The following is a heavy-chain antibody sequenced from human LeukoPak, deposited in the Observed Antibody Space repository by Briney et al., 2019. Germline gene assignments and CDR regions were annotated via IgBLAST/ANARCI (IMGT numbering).Heavy chain of an antibody. D-gene: IGHD1-26*01. Sequence: PGGSLRLSCAASGFTFSSYSMNWVRQAPGKGLEWVSYISSSSSTIYYADSVKGRFTISRDNAKNSLYLQMNSLRDEDTAVYYCARDHGVRGATKVLGFDYWGQGTLVTVSS. CDR3: ARDHGVRGATKVLGFDY. CDR1: GFTFSSYS. J-gene: IGHJ4*02. V-gene: IGHV3-48*02. CDR2: ISSSSSTI.